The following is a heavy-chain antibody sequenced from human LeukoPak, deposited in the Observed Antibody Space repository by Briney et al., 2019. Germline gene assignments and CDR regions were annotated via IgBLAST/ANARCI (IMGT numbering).Heavy chain of an antibody. V-gene: IGHV4-61*02. CDR1: GGSISSGNYY. Sequence: PSQTLSLTCTVSGGSISSGNYYWSWIRQPAGKGLEWIGRIYTSGSTNYNPSLKSRVTISVDTSKNQFSLKLSSVTAADTAVYYCARDQDIYDSSGTAPAFDIWGQGTMVTVSS. D-gene: IGHD3-22*01. J-gene: IGHJ3*02. CDR2: IYTSGST. CDR3: ARDQDIYDSSGTAPAFDI.